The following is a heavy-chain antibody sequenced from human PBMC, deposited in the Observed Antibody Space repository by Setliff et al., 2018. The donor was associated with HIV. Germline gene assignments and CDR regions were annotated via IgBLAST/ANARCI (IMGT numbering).Heavy chain of an antibody. Sequence: SETLSLTCNVSGGSISSGGYYWSWIRQPAGKGLEWIGYIYTSGSTNYNPSLKSRVTISVDTSKNQFSLKLSSVTAADTAVYYCARGRSGWIYFDYWGQGTLVTVSS. CDR3: ARGRSGWIYFDY. J-gene: IGHJ4*02. CDR2: IYTSGST. V-gene: IGHV4-61*09. CDR1: GGSISSGGYY. D-gene: IGHD6-19*01.